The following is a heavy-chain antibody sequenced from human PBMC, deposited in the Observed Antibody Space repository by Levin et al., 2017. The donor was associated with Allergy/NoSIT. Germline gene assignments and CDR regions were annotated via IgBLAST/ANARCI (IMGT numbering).Heavy chain of an antibody. V-gene: IGHV2-5*02. CDR1: GFSLSPSGVG. J-gene: IGHJ4*02. Sequence: ASGPTLVKPTETLTLTCSFSGFSLSPSGVGVGWIRQPPGKALEWLAFCYWDDDNRYSPSLKSRLTVAKGTSKDHVVLTMTNMNPVDTATYYCAHRRGGYNWNHGDFDYWGQGILVTVSS. D-gene: IGHD1-14*01. CDR2: CYWDDDN. CDR3: AHRRGGYNWNHGDFDY.